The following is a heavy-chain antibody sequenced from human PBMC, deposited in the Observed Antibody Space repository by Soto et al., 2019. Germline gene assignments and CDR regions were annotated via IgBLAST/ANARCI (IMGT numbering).Heavy chain of an antibody. CDR3: AKESLDYFDAGRFYAPAFDH. CDR1: GFTFSSFA. V-gene: IGHV3-30*18. Sequence: QVQLVESGGGVVHPGTSLRLSCVTSGFTFSSFAMDWVRQAPGKGLEWVAAISFDGRDISYRESVKGRFTISRDKFKNTVSLQMNSLRPVDTAVYYCAKESLDYFDAGRFYAPAFDHWGQGTLVTVSS. CDR2: ISFDGRDI. D-gene: IGHD3-10*01. J-gene: IGHJ4*02.